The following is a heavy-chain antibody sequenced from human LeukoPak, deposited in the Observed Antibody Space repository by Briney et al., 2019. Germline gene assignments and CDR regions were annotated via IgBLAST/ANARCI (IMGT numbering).Heavy chain of an antibody. J-gene: IGHJ5*02. CDR1: GGSISSSGYY. CDR2: IYYTGST. CDR3: ARDLASRYYGSGSYYDWFDP. D-gene: IGHD3-10*01. V-gene: IGHV4-39*07. Sequence: SETLSLTCTVSGGSISSSGYYWGWIRQPPGKGLEWIGNIYYTGSTFYNPSLKSRVTISVDTSKNQFSLQLSSVTAADTAVYYCARDLASRYYGSGSYYDWFDPWGQGTLVTVSS.